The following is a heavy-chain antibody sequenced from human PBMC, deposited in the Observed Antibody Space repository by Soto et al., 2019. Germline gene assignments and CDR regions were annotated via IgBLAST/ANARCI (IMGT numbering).Heavy chain of an antibody. CDR1: GGSISSGGYY. CDR3: ARLKEVATTNLFDY. CDR2: IYYSGST. J-gene: IGHJ4*02. D-gene: IGHD5-12*01. Sequence: SETLSLTCTVSGGSISSGGYYWSWIRQHPGKGLEWIGYIYYSGSTYYNPSLKSRVTISVDTSKNQFSLKLSSVTAADTAVYYCARLKEVATTNLFDYWGQGTLVTVSS. V-gene: IGHV4-31*03.